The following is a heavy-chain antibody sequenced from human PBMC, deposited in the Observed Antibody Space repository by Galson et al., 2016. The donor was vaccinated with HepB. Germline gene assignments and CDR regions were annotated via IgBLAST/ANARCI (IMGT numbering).Heavy chain of an antibody. CDR1: GITVTTNY. Sequence: SLRLSCAASGITVTTNYISWVRQAPGKGLEWVAILYSGGTTVYADSVRGRFTISRDDSKNTVHLQMNSLRVEDTAMYFCASAPIITTIWGSWGQGTLVTVSS. J-gene: IGHJ5*02. CDR2: LYSGGTT. CDR3: ASAPIITTIWGS. V-gene: IGHV3-53*01. D-gene: IGHD5-24*01.